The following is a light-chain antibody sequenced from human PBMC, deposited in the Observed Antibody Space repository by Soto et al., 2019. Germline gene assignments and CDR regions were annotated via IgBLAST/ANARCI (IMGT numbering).Light chain of an antibody. V-gene: IGKV3-15*01. CDR1: QGIGST. J-gene: IGKJ1*01. CDR3: QQYNNWPST. Sequence: IVMTQSPATLSVSPGERATLSCRASQGIGSTLAWYQQKPGQTPRLLIYDASTRATGIPARFSGIGSGTEFTLTISNLQSEDFVVYYCQQYNNWPSTFGQGTKVDIK. CDR2: DAS.